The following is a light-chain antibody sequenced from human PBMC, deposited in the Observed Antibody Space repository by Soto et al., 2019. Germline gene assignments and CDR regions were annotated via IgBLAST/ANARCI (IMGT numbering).Light chain of an antibody. CDR1: QSVSNNY. CDR3: QQYGSSGT. Sequence: EILLTQSPGTLSRSPGERATLSWRASQSVSNNYLAWYKQKPGHAPRLLIYGASNRATGIPDRFSGSGSGTEFTLTISRMEPEDFAVYYCQQYGSSGTFGHGTKVDIK. V-gene: IGKV3-20*01. CDR2: GAS. J-gene: IGKJ1*01.